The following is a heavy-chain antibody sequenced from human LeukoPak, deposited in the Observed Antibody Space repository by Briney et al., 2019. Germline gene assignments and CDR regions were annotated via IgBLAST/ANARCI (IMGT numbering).Heavy chain of an antibody. CDR1: GGTFSSYA. CDR3: ASCIAAAYNWFDP. Sequence: SVKVSCEASGGTFSSYAISWVRQAPGQGLEWMGGIIPIFGTANYAQKFQGRVTITEDKSTSTAYMELSSLRSEDTAVYYCASCIAAAYNWFDPWGQGTLVTVSS. D-gene: IGHD6-13*01. CDR2: IIPIFGTA. V-gene: IGHV1-69*06. J-gene: IGHJ5*02.